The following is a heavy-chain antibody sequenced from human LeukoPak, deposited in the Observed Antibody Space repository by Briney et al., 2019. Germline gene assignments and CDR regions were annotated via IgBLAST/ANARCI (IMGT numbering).Heavy chain of an antibody. J-gene: IGHJ6*02. D-gene: IGHD3-3*01. Sequence: ASVKVSCTASGYTFTSYDINWVRQATGQGLEWMGWMNPNSGNTGYAQKFQGRVTMTRNTSISTAYMELSSLRSEDMAVYYCARVRGTRITIFGVVKNNYGMDVWGQGTTVTVSS. CDR2: MNPNSGNT. V-gene: IGHV1-8*01. CDR1: GYTFTSYD. CDR3: ARVRGTRITIFGVVKNNYGMDV.